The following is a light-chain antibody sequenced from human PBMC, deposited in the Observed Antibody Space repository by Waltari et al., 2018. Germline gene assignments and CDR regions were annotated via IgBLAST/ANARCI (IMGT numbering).Light chain of an antibody. CDR3: QQANSFPREGDT. Sequence: DIQMTQSPSSVSASVGDRVTITCRASQGFSSWLAWYQQKPGKAPKLLIYAASSLQSGVPARFSGSGSGTYFTLTISSLQPEDFATYYCQQANSFPREGDTFGQGTKLEIK. CDR2: AAS. J-gene: IGKJ2*01. V-gene: IGKV1-12*01. CDR1: QGFSSW.